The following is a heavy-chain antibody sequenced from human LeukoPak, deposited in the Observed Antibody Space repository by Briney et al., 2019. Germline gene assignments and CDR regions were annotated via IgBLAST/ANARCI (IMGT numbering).Heavy chain of an antibody. Sequence: SETLSLTCTVSGGSISSYYWSWIRQPPGKGLEWIGYIYYSGSTNYNPSLKSRVTISVDTSKNQFSLKLSSVTAADTAVYYCXXXXXXXXXXXXXYYGMDVWGQGTTVTVSS. J-gene: IGHJ6*02. CDR1: GGSISSYY. V-gene: IGHV4-59*08. CDR3: XXXXXXXXXXXXXYYGMDV. CDR2: IYYSGST.